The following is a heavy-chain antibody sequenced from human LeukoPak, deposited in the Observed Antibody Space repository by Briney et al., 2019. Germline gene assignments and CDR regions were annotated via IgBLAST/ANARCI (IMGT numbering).Heavy chain of an antibody. V-gene: IGHV3-48*03. J-gene: IGHJ6*04. CDR1: GFTFSSYE. CDR2: ISSSGRTK. Sequence: GGSLRLSCAASGFTFSSYEMNWVRQAPGKGLEWVSYISSSGRTKYYADSVKGRFTISRDNAKNSLHLQMNSLRAEDTAVYYCAREDASALDVWGKGTTVTISS. CDR3: AREDASALDV. D-gene: IGHD3-10*01.